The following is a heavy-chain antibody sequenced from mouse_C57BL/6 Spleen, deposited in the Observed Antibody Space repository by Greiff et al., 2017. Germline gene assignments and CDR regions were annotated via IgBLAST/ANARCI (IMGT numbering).Heavy chain of an antibody. J-gene: IGHJ3*01. CDR1: GYTFTSYW. CDR3: ARYLYDYDGFAY. CDR2: IDPSDSYT. V-gene: IGHV1-69*01. D-gene: IGHD2-4*01. Sequence: QVQLQQPGAELVMPGASVKLSCKASGYTFTSYWMHWVKQRPGQGLEWIGEIDPSDSYTNYNQKFKGKSTLTVDKSSSTAYKQLSSLTSEDSAVYYCARYLYDYDGFAYWGQGTLVTVSA.